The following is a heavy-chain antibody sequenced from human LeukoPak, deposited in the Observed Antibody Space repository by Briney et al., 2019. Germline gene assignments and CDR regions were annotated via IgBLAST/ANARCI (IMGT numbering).Heavy chain of an antibody. Sequence: GGSLRLSCAASGFTFSNYGLHWVRQAPGKGLEWVAVIWYDGSNKYYGDSVKGRFTISRDNSKNTLYLQMNSLRAEDTAVYYCAKARGIAAAGKASYFDYWGQGTLVTVSS. CDR3: AKARGIAAAGKASYFDY. CDR1: GFTFSNYG. J-gene: IGHJ4*02. CDR2: IWYDGSNK. D-gene: IGHD6-13*01. V-gene: IGHV3-33*06.